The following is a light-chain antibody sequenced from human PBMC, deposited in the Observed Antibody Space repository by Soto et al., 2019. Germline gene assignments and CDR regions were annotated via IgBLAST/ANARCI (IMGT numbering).Light chain of an antibody. Sequence: DFQLTQSPSSLSASVGDRVTITCRASHSISSFLNWYQQKPGKAPRLLIYGASSLQRGVPSRFSGSGSGTEFTLTISSLQPEDFATSYCQQLSNSLMSSFGQGTHLEIK. CDR3: QQLSNSLMSS. CDR2: GAS. J-gene: IGKJ2*01. CDR1: HSISSF. V-gene: IGKV1-39*01.